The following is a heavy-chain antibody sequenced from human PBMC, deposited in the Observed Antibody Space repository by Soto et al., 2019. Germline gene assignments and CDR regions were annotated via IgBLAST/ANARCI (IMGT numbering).Heavy chain of an antibody. CDR3: ARSSSWLLPFDY. Sequence: GGSLRLSCAASGFTVSSNYMSWVRQAPGKGLEWVSVIYSGGSTYYADSVKGRFTISRDNSKNTLYLQMNSLRAEDTAVYYCARSSSWLLPFDYWGQGTLVTVSS. D-gene: IGHD6-13*01. V-gene: IGHV3-53*01. CDR1: GFTVSSNY. J-gene: IGHJ4*02. CDR2: IYSGGST.